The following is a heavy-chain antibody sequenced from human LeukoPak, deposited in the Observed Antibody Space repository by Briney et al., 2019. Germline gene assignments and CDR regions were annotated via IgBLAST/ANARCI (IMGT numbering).Heavy chain of an antibody. CDR2: ISYDGSNK. CDR3: AKGYCSGGSCYSHY. Sequence: PGGSLRLSCAASGFTFSSYGMHWVRQAPGKGLEWVAVISYDGSNKYYADSVKGRFTISGDNSKNTLYLQMNSLRAEDTAVYYCAKGYCSGGSCYSHYWGQGTLVTVSS. V-gene: IGHV3-30*18. D-gene: IGHD2-15*01. CDR1: GFTFSSYG. J-gene: IGHJ4*02.